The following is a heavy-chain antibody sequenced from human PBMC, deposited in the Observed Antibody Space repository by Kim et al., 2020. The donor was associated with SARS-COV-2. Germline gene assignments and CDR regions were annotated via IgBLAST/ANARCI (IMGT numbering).Heavy chain of an antibody. CDR2: IRSKANSYAT. D-gene: IGHD3-3*01. CDR1: GFTFSGSP. J-gene: IGHJ3*02. V-gene: IGHV3-73*01. Sequence: GGSLRLSCAASGFTFSGSPLHWVRQASGKGLEWVGRIRSKANSYATGYAASVKGRFTISRDDSKNTAYLEMRGLKTEDTALYYCTRIPETPLDFWDAFDIWGQGTMVTVSS. CDR3: TRIPETPLDFWDAFDI.